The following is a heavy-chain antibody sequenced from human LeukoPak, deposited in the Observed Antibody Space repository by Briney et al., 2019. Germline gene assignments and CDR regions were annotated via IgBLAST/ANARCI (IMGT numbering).Heavy chain of an antibody. D-gene: IGHD3-22*01. CDR3: ARDYYDSSGPFDY. Sequence: PGRSLRLSCAASGFTFTSYAMHWVRQAPGKGLEWVAVISYDGSNKYYADSVKGRFTISRDNSKNTLYLQMNSLRAGDTAVYYCARDYYDSSGPFDYWGQGTLVTVSS. J-gene: IGHJ4*02. CDR1: GFTFTSYA. V-gene: IGHV3-30-3*01. CDR2: ISYDGSNK.